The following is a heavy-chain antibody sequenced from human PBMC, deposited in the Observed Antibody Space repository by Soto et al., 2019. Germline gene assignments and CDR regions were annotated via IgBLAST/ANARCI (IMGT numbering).Heavy chain of an antibody. J-gene: IGHJ6*03. CDR1: GYSFTNYG. D-gene: IGHD6-19*01. CDR3: ARDRGVAPPVAGNTHYYYYMDV. CDR2: ISAFNGNT. Sequence: QDQLVQSGAEVKKPGASVTVSCKTAGYSFTNYGITWVRHAPGQELEWLGWISAFNGNTHYAQKVQGRVTMTTDATTSTAYMELRSLRSDDTAVYYCARDRGVAPPVAGNTHYYYYMDVWGKGTTVTVSS. V-gene: IGHV1-18*01.